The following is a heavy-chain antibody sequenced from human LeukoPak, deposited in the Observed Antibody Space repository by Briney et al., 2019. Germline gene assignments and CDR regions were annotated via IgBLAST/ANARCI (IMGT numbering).Heavy chain of an antibody. CDR2: IYTSGST. D-gene: IGHD1-1*01. V-gene: IGHV4-59*10. Sequence: PSETLSLTCAVYGGSISSYYWSWVRQPAGKGLEWIGRIYTSGSTNYNPSLKSRVTMSVDTSKNQFSLKLSSVTAADTAVYYCARFATTGTTRLFDYWGQGTLVTVSS. CDR3: ARFATTGTTRLFDY. J-gene: IGHJ4*02. CDR1: GGSISSYY.